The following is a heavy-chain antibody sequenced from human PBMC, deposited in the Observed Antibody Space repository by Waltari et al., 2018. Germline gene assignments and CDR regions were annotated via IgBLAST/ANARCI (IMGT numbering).Heavy chain of an antibody. CDR1: GFIFSSYT. CDR3: ARDPYGYFDY. J-gene: IGHJ4*02. V-gene: IGHV3-21*01. D-gene: IGHD3-10*01. Sequence: EVQLVESGGGLVKPGGSLRLSCAASGFIFSSYTRNWVRQAPGKGLEWVSSISTRSSSIYYADSVKGRFTISRDNAKNSLYLQMNSLRAEDTAVYYCARDPYGYFDYWGQGTLVTVSS. CDR2: ISTRSSSI.